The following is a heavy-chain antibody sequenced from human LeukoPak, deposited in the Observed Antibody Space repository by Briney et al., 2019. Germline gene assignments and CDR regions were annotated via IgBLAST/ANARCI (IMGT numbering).Heavy chain of an antibody. CDR1: GFTFSDYI. CDR3: ARDYDMDV. CDR2: ISSSSSYI. V-gene: IGHV3-21*01. J-gene: IGHJ6*02. Sequence: GGPLRLSCAASGFTFSDYIMNWVRQAPGKGLEWVSSISSSSSYIYYAESVKGRFTISRDNAKNSLYLQMNSLRAEDTAVYYCARDYDMDVWGQGTTVTVSS.